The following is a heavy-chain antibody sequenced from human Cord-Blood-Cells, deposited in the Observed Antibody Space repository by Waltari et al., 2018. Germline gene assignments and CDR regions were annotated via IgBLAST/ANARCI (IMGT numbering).Heavy chain of an antibody. CDR1: GFTFSSYA. V-gene: IGHV3-30-3*01. CDR3: ARGTYCSSTSCYGPSFDY. CDR2: ISYDGSNK. D-gene: IGHD2-2*01. Sequence: QVQLVESGGGVVQPGRSLRLSCAASGFTFSSYAMHWVRQAPGKGLEWVAVISYDGSNKYYADSVKGRFTISRDNSKNTLYRQMNSLRAEDTAVYYCARGTYCSSTSCYGPSFDYWGQGTLVTVSS. J-gene: IGHJ4*02.